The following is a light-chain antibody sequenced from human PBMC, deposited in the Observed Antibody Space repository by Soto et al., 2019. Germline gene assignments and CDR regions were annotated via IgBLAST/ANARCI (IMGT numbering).Light chain of an antibody. V-gene: IGKV1-39*01. CDR3: QQSYSVPT. Sequence: DIQMTQSPSSLSATVGDRDTIACRASQNISTLLNWYRQKPGKAPNLLIFAASSLQSGVPSRFSGSGSGTDFTLTVNSLQPEDFATYYCQQSYSVPTFGGGTKVEI. CDR1: QNISTL. CDR2: AAS. J-gene: IGKJ4*01.